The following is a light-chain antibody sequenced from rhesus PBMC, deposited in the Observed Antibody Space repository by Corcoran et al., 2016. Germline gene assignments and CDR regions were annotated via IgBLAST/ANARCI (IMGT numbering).Light chain of an antibody. CDR2: KAS. Sequence: DIQMTQSPSSLSASVGDRVTITCRASQGINNCLAWSQQKPGKPPKLLIYKASHLETGVPSRFRGSGSRTDFTRTISSLQPEDVATYYCQYGYGTLTFGGGTKVEIK. V-gene: IGKV1-69*01. CDR1: QGINNC. J-gene: IGKJ4*01. CDR3: QYGYGTLT.